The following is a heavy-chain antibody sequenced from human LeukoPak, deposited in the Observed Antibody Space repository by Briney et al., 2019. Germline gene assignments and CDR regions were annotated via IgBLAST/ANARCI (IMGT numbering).Heavy chain of an antibody. CDR1: GFTFSSFW. Sequence: GGSPRLSCAASGFTFSSFWMHWVRQAPGKGLVWVSRINIDGSGTTYADSVKGRFTISRDNAKNTLYLQMNSLRVEGTAVYYCARVRPGYYYMDVWGKGTTVTVSS. CDR2: INIDGSGT. CDR3: ARVRPGYYYMDV. J-gene: IGHJ6*03. V-gene: IGHV3-74*01. D-gene: IGHD7-27*01.